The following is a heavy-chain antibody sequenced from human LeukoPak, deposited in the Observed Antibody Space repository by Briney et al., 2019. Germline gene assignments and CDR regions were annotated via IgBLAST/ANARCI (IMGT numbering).Heavy chain of an antibody. CDR3: ARVDRGKHFVMIPIFDY. V-gene: IGHV4-39*07. J-gene: IGHJ4*02. D-gene: IGHD3-16*01. Sequence: PSETLSLTCTVSGGSISSSSYYWGWIRQPPGKGLEWIGSIYYSGSTYYNPSLKSRVTISVDTSKNQLSLKLSSVTAADTAVYYCARVDRGKHFVMIPIFDYWGQGTLVTVSS. CDR2: IYYSGST. CDR1: GGSISSSSYY.